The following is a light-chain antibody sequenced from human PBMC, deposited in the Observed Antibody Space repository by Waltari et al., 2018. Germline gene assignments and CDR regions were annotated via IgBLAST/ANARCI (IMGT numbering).Light chain of an antibody. J-gene: IGLJ1*01. Sequence: QSALTQLASVSGSPGQSITISCSGTDSDVGAYDFVSWYQQHPGKAPHPIIYEVSNRPSGISKRFSASKSGNTASLTISGLQAEDEADYYCGSYTTSSAPGVFGTGTRVTVL. V-gene: IGLV2-14*01. CDR2: EVS. CDR3: GSYTTSSAPGV. CDR1: DSDVGAYDF.